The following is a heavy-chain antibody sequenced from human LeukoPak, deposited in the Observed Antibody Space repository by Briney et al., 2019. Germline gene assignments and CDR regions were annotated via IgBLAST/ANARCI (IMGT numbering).Heavy chain of an antibody. V-gene: IGHV1-18*01. D-gene: IGHD6-19*01. CDR3: ARRRAVAGTDTYYYYYYMDV. CDR2: ISAYNGNT. Sequence: ASVKVSCKASGYTFTSYGISWVRQAPGQGLEWMGWISAYNGNTNYAQKLQGRVTMTTDTSTSTAYMDLRSLRSDDTAVYYCARRRAVAGTDTYYYYYYMDVWGKGTTVTVSS. J-gene: IGHJ6*03. CDR1: GYTFTSYG.